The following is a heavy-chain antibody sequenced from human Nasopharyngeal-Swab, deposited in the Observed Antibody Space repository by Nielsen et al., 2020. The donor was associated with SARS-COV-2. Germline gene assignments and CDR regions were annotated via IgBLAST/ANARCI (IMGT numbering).Heavy chain of an antibody. V-gene: IGHV4-39*01. CDR2: FYYSGAT. CDR3: AGSGWLPPFDY. J-gene: IGHJ4*02. Sequence: SETLSLTCTVSGGSILSSTYYWGWIRQPPGKGLEWIGRFYYSGATYYNPTLKNRLTMSVDMSKNQFSLKLYSVTAADTAVYYCAGSGWLPPFDYWGPGTLVTVSS. CDR1: GGSILSSTYY. D-gene: IGHD5-24*01.